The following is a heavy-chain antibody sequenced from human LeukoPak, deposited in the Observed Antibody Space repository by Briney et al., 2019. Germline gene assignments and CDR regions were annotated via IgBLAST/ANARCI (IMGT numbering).Heavy chain of an antibody. Sequence: SETLSLTCTVSGGSISNYYWNWFRQPPGKGLEWIGYIYYSGSTNYNPSLKSRITISVDTSKSQFSLKLSSVTAADTAVYYCARDRGYSYGYGMDVWGKGTTVTVSS. J-gene: IGHJ6*04. D-gene: IGHD5-18*01. CDR3: ARDRGYSYGYGMDV. CDR2: IYYSGST. V-gene: IGHV4-59*12. CDR1: GGSISNYY.